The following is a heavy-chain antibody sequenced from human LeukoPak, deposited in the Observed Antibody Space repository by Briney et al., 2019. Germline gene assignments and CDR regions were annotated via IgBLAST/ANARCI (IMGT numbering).Heavy chain of an antibody. CDR3: ARADFDSSGYYADY. J-gene: IGHJ4*02. CDR1: GFTFSNYP. Sequence: GGSLRLSCAASGFTFSNYPMHWVRQAPGKGLEYVSAISSDGGGTYYANSVKGRFIISRDNSKNMLYLQMGSLRAEDMAVYYCARADFDSSGYYADYWGQGTLVTVSS. CDR2: ISSDGGGT. V-gene: IGHV3-64*01. D-gene: IGHD3-22*01.